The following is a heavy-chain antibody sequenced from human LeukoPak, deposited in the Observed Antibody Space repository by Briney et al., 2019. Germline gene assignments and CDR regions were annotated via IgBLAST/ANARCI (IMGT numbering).Heavy chain of an antibody. V-gene: IGHV3-11*01. CDR1: GFNFNDNF. J-gene: IGHJ4*02. D-gene: IGHD5-18*01. CDR3: VRGGYGWTFDF. Sequence: PGGSLRLSCTASGFNFNDNFMGWIRQAPGKGLEWFSYISSKGDTIHYSDPVKGRFSIARDNPQKSLYLQMNSLRVEDTAVYYCVRGGYGWTFDFWGQGTLVTVSS. CDR2: ISSKGDTI.